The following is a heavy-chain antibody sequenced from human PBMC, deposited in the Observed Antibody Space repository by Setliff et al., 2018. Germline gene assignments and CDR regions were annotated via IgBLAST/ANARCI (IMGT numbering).Heavy chain of an antibody. CDR3: ARGCSSGSCYPHDVFAI. Sequence: SETLSLTCTVSGASISSSSVNNFWTWIRQLPGKGLEWIGYMNYSGTTNYNPSLKSRVIISVDTSKTQFSLRLSSVTAADTAVYFCARGCSSGSCYPHDVFAIWGQGTMVTVSS. J-gene: IGHJ3*02. V-gene: IGHV4-61*01. CDR2: MNYSGTT. D-gene: IGHD2-15*01. CDR1: GASISSSSVNNF.